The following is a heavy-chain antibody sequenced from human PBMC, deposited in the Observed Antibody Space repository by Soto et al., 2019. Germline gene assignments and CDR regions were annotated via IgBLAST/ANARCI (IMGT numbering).Heavy chain of an antibody. CDR1: GFPFSRSS. Sequence: QMQLVQSGPVVKKPGTSVKVSCKASGFPFSRSSVQWVRQARGQRLEWIGGIVVGSGNTQYAQKFQERVTISGDMSTSSDYMELSSLRSEETAVYYCAAPDHGDYWYFYLWGRGCVVTVSS. CDR3: AAPDHGDYWYFYL. D-gene: IGHD4-17*01. CDR2: IVVGSGNT. J-gene: IGHJ2*01. V-gene: IGHV1-58*01.